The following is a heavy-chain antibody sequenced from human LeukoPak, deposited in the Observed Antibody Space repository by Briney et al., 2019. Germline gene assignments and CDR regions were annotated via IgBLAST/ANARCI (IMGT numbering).Heavy chain of an antibody. CDR3: VIEGYSTGIGDC. CDR2: INYSGST. Sequence: SETLSLTCTVSGGSISSYYWSWIRQPPGKGLEWIGYINYSGSTNYNPSLKSRVTISVGTSKNQFSLKLTSVTAADTAIYYCVIEGYSTGIGDCWGQGTHVTVSS. D-gene: IGHD6-19*01. CDR1: GGSISSYY. V-gene: IGHV4-59*01. J-gene: IGHJ4*02.